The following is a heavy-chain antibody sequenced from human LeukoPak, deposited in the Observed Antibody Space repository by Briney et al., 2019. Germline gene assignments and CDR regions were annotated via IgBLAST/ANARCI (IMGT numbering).Heavy chain of an antibody. D-gene: IGHD6-19*01. CDR3: ARFSRPSMPGYSSGWYYFDY. Sequence: SETLSLTCTVSGGSISSYYWSWIRQPPGKGLEWIGYIYYSGSTNYNPSLKSRVTISVDTSKNQFSLKLSSVTAADTAVYYCARFSRPSMPGYSSGWYYFDYWGQGTLVTVSS. J-gene: IGHJ4*02. CDR1: GGSISSYY. CDR2: IYYSGST. V-gene: IGHV4-59*01.